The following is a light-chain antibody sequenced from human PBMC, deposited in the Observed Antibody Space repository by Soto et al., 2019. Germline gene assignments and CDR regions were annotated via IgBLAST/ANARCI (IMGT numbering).Light chain of an antibody. Sequence: DIQLTQSPSFLSASVGDRVTITCRASQGISSYLAWYQQKPGKAPKLLIYAASSLQSGVPSRFSGSGSGADFTLTVSSLQPEDFATYYCHQSYDIPTFGQGTRLEIK. V-gene: IGKV1-39*01. J-gene: IGKJ5*01. CDR1: QGISSY. CDR2: AAS. CDR3: HQSYDIPT.